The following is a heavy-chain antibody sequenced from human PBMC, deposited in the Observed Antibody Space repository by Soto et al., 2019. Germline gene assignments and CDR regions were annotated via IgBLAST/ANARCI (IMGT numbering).Heavy chain of an antibody. J-gene: IGHJ6*02. V-gene: IGHV5-10-1*01. CDR1: GCSFTSYW. D-gene: IGHD6-6*01. Sequence: GESLKISCKGSGCSFTSYWISWVRQMPGKGLEWMGRIDPSDSYTNYSPSFQGHVTISADKSISTAYLQWSSLKASDTAMYYCASGGWDSSSSLGGLNGMDVWGQGTTVTVSS. CDR3: ASGGWDSSSSLGGLNGMDV. CDR2: IDPSDSYT.